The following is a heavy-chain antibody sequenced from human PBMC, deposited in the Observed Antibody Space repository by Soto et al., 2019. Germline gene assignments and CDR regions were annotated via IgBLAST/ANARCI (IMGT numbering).Heavy chain of an antibody. V-gene: IGHV3-74*01. CDR3: ARDRGGSGWAFDI. J-gene: IGHJ3*02. Sequence: GGSLRLSCAASGFTFSSYWMHWVRQAPGKGLVWVSRINSDGSTTSYADSVKGRFTISRDNAKNTLYMQMNSRRAEDTAVYYCARDRGGSGWAFDIWGQGTMVTVSS. CDR1: GFTFSSYW. CDR2: INSDGSTT. D-gene: IGHD6-19*01.